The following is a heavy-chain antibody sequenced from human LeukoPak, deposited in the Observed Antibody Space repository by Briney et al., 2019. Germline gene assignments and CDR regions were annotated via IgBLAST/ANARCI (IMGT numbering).Heavy chain of an antibody. CDR2: INSDGSST. D-gene: IGHD3-10*01. J-gene: IGHJ4*02. CDR1: GFTFSSYW. CDR3: ATHRFGELLYY. V-gene: IGHV3-74*01. Sequence: GGSLRLSCAASGFTFSSYWMHWVRQAPGEGLVWVSRINSDGSSTSYADSVKGRFTISRDNAKNTLYLQMNSLRAEDTAVYYCATHRFGELLYYWGQGTLVTVSS.